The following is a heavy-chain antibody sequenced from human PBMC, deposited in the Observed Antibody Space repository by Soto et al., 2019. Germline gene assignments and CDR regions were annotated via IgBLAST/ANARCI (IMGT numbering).Heavy chain of an antibody. Sequence: GGSLRLSCAASGFTFRWFGMNWVRQAPGKGLEWVARISNDGSNEYYVDSVKGRFTISRDNSKNTLYLQMDSLRAEDTAVYYCAKGEVRGIIPSYFDYWGLGTLVTVSS. CDR1: GFTFRWFG. J-gene: IGHJ4*02. V-gene: IGHV3-30*18. D-gene: IGHD3-10*01. CDR3: AKGEVRGIIPSYFDY. CDR2: ISNDGSNE.